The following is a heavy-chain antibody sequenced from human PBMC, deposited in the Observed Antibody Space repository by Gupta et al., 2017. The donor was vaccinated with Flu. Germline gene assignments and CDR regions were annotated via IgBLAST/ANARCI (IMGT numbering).Heavy chain of an antibody. CDR1: GGTFSSYA. CDR3: ARVARTRPLSTHRHYYYYMDV. Sequence: QVQLVQSGAEVKKPGSSVKVSCKASGGTFSSYAISWVRQAPGQGLEWMGGIIPIFGTANYAQKFQGRVTITADESTSTAYMELSSLRSEDTAVYYCARVARTRPLSTHRHYYYYMDVWGKGTTVTVSS. J-gene: IGHJ6*03. V-gene: IGHV1-69*01. CDR2: IIPIFGTA. D-gene: IGHD1-1*01.